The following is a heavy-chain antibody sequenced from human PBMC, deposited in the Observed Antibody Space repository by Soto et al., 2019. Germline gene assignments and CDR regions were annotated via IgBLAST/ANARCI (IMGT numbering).Heavy chain of an antibody. Sequence: QVQLVQSGAEVKKPGSSVKVSCKASGGTFSSYAISWVRRAPGQGLEWIGGIIPIFGTANYAQKFQGRVTITADKSTSTAYMELSSLRSEDTAVYYCARGSSGYYYSSYYYGMDFWGQGTTVTVSS. J-gene: IGHJ6*02. CDR1: GGTFSSYA. V-gene: IGHV1-69*06. CDR2: IIPIFGTA. CDR3: ARGSSGYYYSSYYYGMDF. D-gene: IGHD3-22*01.